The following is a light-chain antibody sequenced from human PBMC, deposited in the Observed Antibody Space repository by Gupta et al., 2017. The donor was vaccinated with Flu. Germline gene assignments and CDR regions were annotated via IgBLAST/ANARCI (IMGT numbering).Light chain of an antibody. Sequence: ATLSCRASQSVSSSYLAWDQQKPGQAPRLLIYGASNRATGIPDRFSGSGSGTDFTLTISRLEPEDVAVYYCQHYGSSPPMFTFGQGTKLEIK. J-gene: IGKJ2*01. CDR3: QHYGSSPPMFT. CDR1: QSVSSSY. CDR2: GAS. V-gene: IGKV3-20*01.